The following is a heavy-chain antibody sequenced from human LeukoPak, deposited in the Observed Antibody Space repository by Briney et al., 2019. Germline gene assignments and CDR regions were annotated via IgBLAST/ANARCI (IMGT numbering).Heavy chain of an antibody. CDR3: AREKGYYFDY. V-gene: IGHV3-53*05. Sequence: GGSLRLSCAASGFTVSSNYMSWVRQAPGKGLEWVSVIYSGGSTYYADSVKGRFIISRDNSKNTLYLQMDSLRAEDTAVYYCAREKGYYFDYWGQGTLVTVSS. J-gene: IGHJ4*02. CDR2: IYSGGST. CDR1: GFTVSSNY.